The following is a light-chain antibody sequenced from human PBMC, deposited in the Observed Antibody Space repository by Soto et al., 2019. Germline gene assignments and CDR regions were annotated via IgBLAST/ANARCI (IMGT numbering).Light chain of an antibody. V-gene: IGKV1-39*01. CDR2: AAS. J-gene: IGKJ4*01. CDR3: QQSFSTPLT. Sequence: DIQMTQSPSSLSSSVGDSVTITCRASQSIAGYLNWYQQKPGKAPNLMIYAASYLQSGVPSRFSGSGSGTDFTLTINNLQPEDVATYFCQQSFSTPLTLGGGTKVDIK. CDR1: QSIAGY.